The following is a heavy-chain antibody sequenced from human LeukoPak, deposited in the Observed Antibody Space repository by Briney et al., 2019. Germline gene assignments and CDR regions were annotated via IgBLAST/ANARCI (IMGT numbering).Heavy chain of an antibody. V-gene: IGHV1-3*01. CDR1: GYTFTSYA. CDR3: ARGARLYLNYYDSSGYSPLGY. Sequence: ASVKVSCKASGYTFTSYAMHWVRQAPGQRLEWMGWINAGNGNTKYSQKFQGRVTITRDTSASTAYMELSSLRSEDTAVYYCARGARLYLNYYDSSGYSPLGYWGQGTLVTVSS. CDR2: INAGNGNT. J-gene: IGHJ4*02. D-gene: IGHD3-22*01.